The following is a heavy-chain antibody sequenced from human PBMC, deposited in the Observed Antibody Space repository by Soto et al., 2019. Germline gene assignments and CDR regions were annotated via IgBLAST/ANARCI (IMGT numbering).Heavy chain of an antibody. CDR2: IWYDGSNK. Sequence: QVQLVESGGGVVQPRRSLRLSCAASGFTFTNYGMHWVRQAPGKGLEWVAVIWYDGSNKYYADSVKGRFTISRDNSKNTLYLQMNSLRAEDTAVYYCAREQQQLFDYCGLGTLVTGSS. V-gene: IGHV3-33*01. CDR1: GFTFTNYG. CDR3: AREQQQLFDY. J-gene: IGHJ4*02. D-gene: IGHD6-13*01.